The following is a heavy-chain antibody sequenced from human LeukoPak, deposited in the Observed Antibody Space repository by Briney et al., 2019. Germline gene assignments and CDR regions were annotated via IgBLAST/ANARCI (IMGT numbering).Heavy chain of an antibody. V-gene: IGHV3-33*08. CDR3: ARDFGVGRYFDY. D-gene: IGHD3-10*01. Sequence: GGSLRLSCAASGLTFGTYWMSWVRQAPGKGLEWVGVIGHDGKYLKYVDSVRGRFTMSRDNSRNTLDLQMNGLRLEDTALYYCARDFGVGRYFDYCGQGTLVTVSS. CDR2: IGHDGKYL. J-gene: IGHJ4*02. CDR1: GLTFGTYW.